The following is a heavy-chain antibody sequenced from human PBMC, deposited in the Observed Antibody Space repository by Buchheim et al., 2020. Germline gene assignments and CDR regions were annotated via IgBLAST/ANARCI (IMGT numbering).Heavy chain of an antibody. CDR3: SRDRCSSWYFDY. CDR1: GFTFSSYS. J-gene: IGHJ4*02. V-gene: IGHV3-48*01. CDR2: ISSSSSTI. D-gene: IGHD6-13*01. Sequence: EVQLVESGGGLVQPGGTLRLSCAASGFTFSSYSMNWVRKAPGKGLEWVSYISSSSSTIYYADSVKGRLTISRDNATNSLYLQMNSLISEDTAVYYCSRDRCSSWYFDYGGQGTL.